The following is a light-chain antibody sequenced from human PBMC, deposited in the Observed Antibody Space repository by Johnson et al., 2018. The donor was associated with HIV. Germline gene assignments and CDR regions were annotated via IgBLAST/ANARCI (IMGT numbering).Light chain of an antibody. CDR1: SSNIGNNY. CDR2: DNN. J-gene: IGLJ1*01. V-gene: IGLV1-51*01. CDR3: GTWDSSLSAGV. Sequence: QSVLTQPPSVSAAPGQTVTISCSGSSSNIGNNYVSWYQQLPGTVPKLLIYDNNKRPSGIPDRFSGSKSGTSATLGITGLQTGDEADYYCGTWDSSLSAGVLGTGAKVTGL.